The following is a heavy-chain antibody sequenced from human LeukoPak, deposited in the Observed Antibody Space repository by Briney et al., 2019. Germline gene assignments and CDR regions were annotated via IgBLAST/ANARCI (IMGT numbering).Heavy chain of an antibody. CDR3: ARRLGAARSYFDY. D-gene: IGHD6-6*01. CDR2: INHSGST. CDR1: GGSFSGYY. J-gene: IGHJ4*02. Sequence: SETLSLICAVYGGSFSGYYWSWIRQPPGKGLEWIGEINHSGSTNYNPSLKSRVTISVDTSKNQFSLKLSSVTAADTAVYYCARRLGAARSYFDYWGQGTLVTVSS. V-gene: IGHV4-34*01.